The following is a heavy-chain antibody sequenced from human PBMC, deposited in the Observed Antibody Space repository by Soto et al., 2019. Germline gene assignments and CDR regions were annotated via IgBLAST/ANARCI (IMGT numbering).Heavy chain of an antibody. Sequence: EVQLLESGGGLVQPGGSLRLSCAASGFTFSTYAMNWVRQAPGKGLEWVSGISGSGDSTYYADSVKGRFTVSRDNSKNTLYLQMNSLRAEDTAVFYCAKERSSGWSFDYWGPGTLVTDSS. J-gene: IGHJ4*02. D-gene: IGHD6-19*01. V-gene: IGHV3-23*01. CDR2: ISGSGDST. CDR1: GFTFSTYA. CDR3: AKERSSGWSFDY.